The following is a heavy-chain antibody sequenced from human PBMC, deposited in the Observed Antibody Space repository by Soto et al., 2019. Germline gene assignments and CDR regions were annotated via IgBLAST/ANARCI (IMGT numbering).Heavy chain of an antibody. D-gene: IGHD6-13*01. J-gene: IGHJ4*02. V-gene: IGHV4-34*01. CDR1: GGSFSGYY. CDR3: ARGRAAAGTIRSIDY. Sequence: QVQLQQWGAGLLKPSETLSLTCAVYGGSFSGYYWSWIRQPPGKGLEWIGEINHSGSTNYNPSLKSRVTISVDTSKNQFSLKLSPVTAADTAVYYCARGRAAAGTIRSIDYWGQGTLVTVSS. CDR2: INHSGST.